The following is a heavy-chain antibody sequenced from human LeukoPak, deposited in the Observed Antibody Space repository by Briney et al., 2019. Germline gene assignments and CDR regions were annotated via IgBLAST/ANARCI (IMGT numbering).Heavy chain of an antibody. J-gene: IGHJ4*02. D-gene: IGHD3-22*01. CDR2: ISWNSGSI. V-gene: IGHV3-9*01. Sequence: GRSLRLSCAASGFTFDDYAMHWVRQAPGKGLEWVSGISWNSGSIGYADSVKGRFTISRDNAKNSLYLQMNSLRAEDRALYYCAKGGGGTYYYDSSGYDYWGQGTLVTVSS. CDR1: GFTFDDYA. CDR3: AKGGGGTYYYDSSGYDY.